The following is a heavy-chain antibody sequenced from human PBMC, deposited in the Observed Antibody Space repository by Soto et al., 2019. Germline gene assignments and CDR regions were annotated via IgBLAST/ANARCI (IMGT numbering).Heavy chain of an antibody. CDR2: ISSSSSYI. CDR1: GFTFSSYS. V-gene: IGHV3-21*01. D-gene: IGHD3-10*01. CDR3: ARMRVTMVRGEDNWFDP. Sequence: PGGSLRLSCSASGFTFSSYSMNWVRQAPGKGLEWVSSISSSSSYIYYADSVKGRFTISRDNAKNSLYLQMNSLRAEDTAVYYCARMRVTMVRGEDNWFDPWGQGTLVTVS. J-gene: IGHJ5*02.